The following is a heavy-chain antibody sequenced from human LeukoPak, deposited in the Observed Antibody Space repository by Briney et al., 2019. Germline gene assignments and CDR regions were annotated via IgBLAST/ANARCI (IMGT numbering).Heavy chain of an antibody. V-gene: IGHV4-4*07. D-gene: IGHD3-9*01. CDR3: ARGGYFDSISPSYGMDV. Sequence: SETLSLTCTVSGGSFTNYYWNWFRQPATKGLEWIGRVYTSGTTNYNPSLESRVTMSVDTSKNQFSLKLSSVTAADTAVYYCARGGYFDSISPSYGMDVWGQGTTVTVSS. CDR2: VYTSGTT. CDR1: GGSFTNYY. J-gene: IGHJ6*02.